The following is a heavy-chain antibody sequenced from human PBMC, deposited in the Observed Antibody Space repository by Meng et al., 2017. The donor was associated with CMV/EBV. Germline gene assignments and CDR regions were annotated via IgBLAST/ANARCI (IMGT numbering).Heavy chain of an antibody. V-gene: IGHV3-23*01. Sequence: GESLKISCAASGFTFSSYAMSWVRQAPGKGLEWVSAISGSGGSTYYADSVKGRFTISRDNSKNSLYLQMNSLRAEDTALYYCARVRGGNSGWFDPWGQGTLVTVSS. CDR1: GFTFSSYA. CDR3: ARVRGGNSGWFDP. J-gene: IGHJ5*02. CDR2: ISGSGGST. D-gene: IGHD4-23*01.